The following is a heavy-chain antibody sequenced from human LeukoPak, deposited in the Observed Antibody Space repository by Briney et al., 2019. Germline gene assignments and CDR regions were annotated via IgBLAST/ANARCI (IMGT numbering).Heavy chain of an antibody. CDR3: ARVPYDILTGYLDAFDI. J-gene: IGHJ3*02. CDR1: GGSFSGYY. CDR2: INHSGST. Sequence: SETLSLTCAVCGGSFSGYYWSWIRQPPGKGLEWIGEINHSGSTNYNPSLKSRVTISVDTSKNQFSLKLSSVTAADTAVYYCARVPYDILTGYLDAFDIWGQGTMVTVSS. V-gene: IGHV4-34*01. D-gene: IGHD3-9*01.